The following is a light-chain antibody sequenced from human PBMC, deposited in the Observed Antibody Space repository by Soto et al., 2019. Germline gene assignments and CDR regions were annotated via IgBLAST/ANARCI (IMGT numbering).Light chain of an antibody. CDR2: DVN. V-gene: IGLV2-11*01. Sequence: QSALTQPRSVSGSPGPSVTISCTGASSDVGGYNYVSWYQQHPGKAPKLMIYDVNKRPSGVPDRFSGSKSGNTASLTISGLQADDEADYYCCSYAGSYTFVFGTGTKVTVL. CDR3: CSYAGSYTFV. CDR1: SSDVGGYNY. J-gene: IGLJ1*01.